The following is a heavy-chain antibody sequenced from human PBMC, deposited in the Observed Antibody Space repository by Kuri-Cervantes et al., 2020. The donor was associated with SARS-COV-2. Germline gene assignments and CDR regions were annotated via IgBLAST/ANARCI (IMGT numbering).Heavy chain of an antibody. CDR2: IYHSGST. D-gene: IGHD3-3*01. J-gene: IGHJ3*02. Sequence: ESLKISCTVSGYSISSGYYWGWIRQPPGKGLEWIGSIYHSGSTNYNPSLKSRVTMSVDTSKNQFSLKLSSVTAADTAVYYCARHTIFGAHDAFDIWGQGTMVTDSS. CDR3: ARHTIFGAHDAFDI. CDR1: GYSISSGYY. V-gene: IGHV4-38-2*02.